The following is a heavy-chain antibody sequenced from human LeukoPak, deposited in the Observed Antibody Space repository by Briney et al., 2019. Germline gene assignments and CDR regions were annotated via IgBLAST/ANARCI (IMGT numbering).Heavy chain of an antibody. CDR2: IYYHENT. CDR3: ARRAYSAAYWKHFDY. Sequence: SETLSLTCTVSGGAISSSSDYWGWIRQAPGKGLEWIGSIYYHENTYYNSSLKSRVTISVDTSKNQFSLKLNSVPAADTAVYFCARRAYSAAYWKHFDYWGQGTLVTVSS. D-gene: IGHD1-1*01. V-gene: IGHV4-39*01. CDR1: GGAISSSSDY. J-gene: IGHJ4*02.